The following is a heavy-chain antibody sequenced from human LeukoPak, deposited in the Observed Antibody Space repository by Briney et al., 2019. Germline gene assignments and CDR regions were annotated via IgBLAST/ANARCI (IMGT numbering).Heavy chain of an antibody. CDR3: ARSRIAARPGRAFDI. V-gene: IGHV4-34*01. CDR2: INHSGST. J-gene: IGHJ3*02. Sequence: SETLSLTCAVSGGSLSGYYWTWIRQPPGKGLEWIGEINHSGSTNYNPSLKSRVTISVDTSRKQFFLRLSSVTAADTAMYYCARSRIAARPGRAFDIWGQGTMVTVSS. D-gene: IGHD6-6*01. CDR1: GGSLSGYY.